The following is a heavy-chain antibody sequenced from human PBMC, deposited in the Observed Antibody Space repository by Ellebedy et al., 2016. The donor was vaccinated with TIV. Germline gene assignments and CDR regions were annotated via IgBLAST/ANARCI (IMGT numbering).Heavy chain of an antibody. CDR2: IHADGNLT. Sequence: PGGSLRLSCAASGFTFGSYWMHWVRQAPGKGLVWVAGIHADGNLTPYADSVKGRFTISRDNAKNTLYLQMNSLRAEDTAVYYCAREGPEFWGQGTLVTVSS. CDR3: AREGPEF. J-gene: IGHJ4*02. D-gene: IGHD3-10*01. V-gene: IGHV3-74*01. CDR1: GFTFGSYW.